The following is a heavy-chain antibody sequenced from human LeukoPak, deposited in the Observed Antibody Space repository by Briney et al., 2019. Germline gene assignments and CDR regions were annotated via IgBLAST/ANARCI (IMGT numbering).Heavy chain of an antibody. V-gene: IGHV3-23*01. Sequence: GGSLRLSCAASGFTFSNYAVSWVRQAPGKGLEWVSLISGSGGSTNYADSVKGRFSISRDNSKNTVYLQMKSLRADDTALYYCARAPGYCSGGSCYDYWGQGTLVTVSS. D-gene: IGHD2-15*01. CDR1: GFTFSNYA. J-gene: IGHJ4*02. CDR2: ISGSGGST. CDR3: ARAPGYCSGGSCYDY.